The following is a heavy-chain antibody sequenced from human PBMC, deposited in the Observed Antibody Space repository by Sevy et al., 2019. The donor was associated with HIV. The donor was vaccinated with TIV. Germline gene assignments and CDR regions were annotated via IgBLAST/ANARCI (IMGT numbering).Heavy chain of an antibody. CDR1: GYSFTSYW. D-gene: IGHD1-26*01. J-gene: IGHJ6*02. Sequence: GESLKISCKGSGYSFTSYWIGWVRQMPGKGLEWMGIIYPGDSDTRCSPSFQGQVTISSDKSISTAYLQWSSLKASDTAMSYSAGYSGINGNDYYGMDVWGQGTTVTVSS. CDR2: IYPGDSDT. V-gene: IGHV5-51*01. CDR3: AGYSGINGNDYYGMDV.